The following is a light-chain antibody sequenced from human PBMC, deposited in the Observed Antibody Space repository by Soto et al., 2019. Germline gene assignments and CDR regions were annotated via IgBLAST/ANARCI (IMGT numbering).Light chain of an antibody. Sequence: DIQMTQSPSSLSASVGDRVTITFRASQRISNYLNWYQQKPGKAPKLLIYAASSLQSGVPSRFSGSGSGTDFTLTITSLEPEDFAVYYCQHRSKWPTFGQGTKVDIK. CDR3: QHRSKWPT. J-gene: IGKJ1*01. CDR1: QRISNY. CDR2: AAS. V-gene: IGKV1-39*01.